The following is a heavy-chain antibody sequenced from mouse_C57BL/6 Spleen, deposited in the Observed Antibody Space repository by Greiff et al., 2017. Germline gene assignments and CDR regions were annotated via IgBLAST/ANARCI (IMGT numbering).Heavy chain of an antibody. Sequence: EVKLMESGGGLVQPGGSLSLSCAASGFTFTDYYMSWVRQPPGKALEWLGFIRNKANGYTTEYSASVKGRFTISRDNSQSILYLQMNALRAEDSATYYCARYYYCSYAMDYWGQGTSVTVSS. V-gene: IGHV7-3*01. D-gene: IGHD1-1*01. J-gene: IGHJ4*01. CDR1: GFTFTDYY. CDR2: IRNKANGYTT. CDR3: ARYYYCSYAMDY.